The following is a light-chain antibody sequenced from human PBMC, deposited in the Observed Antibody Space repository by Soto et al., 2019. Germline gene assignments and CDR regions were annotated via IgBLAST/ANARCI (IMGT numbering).Light chain of an antibody. CDR2: EVS. J-gene: IGLJ3*02. CDR1: SSDVGGYNY. Sequence: QSVLTQPASVSGSPGQSITISCTGTSSDVGGYNYVSWYQQHPGKAPKLMIYEVSNRPSGVSNRFSGSKSGNTASLTISGLQAEDEADYYCSPYTSSSTLGFGGGTKLTVL. CDR3: SPYTSSSTLG. V-gene: IGLV2-14*01.